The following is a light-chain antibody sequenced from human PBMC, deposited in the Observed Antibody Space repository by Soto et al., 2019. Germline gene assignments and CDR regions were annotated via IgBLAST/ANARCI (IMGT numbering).Light chain of an antibody. J-gene: IGKJ4*01. V-gene: IGKV3-20*01. CDR2: GAS. Sequence: EIVLTQSPGTLSLSPGERAPLSCRASQSVSSSYLAWYQQKPGQAPRLLIYGASSRATGIPDRFSGSGSGTDFTLTISRLEPEDFAVYYCQQYGSSPQTFGGGTKVDIK. CDR3: QQYGSSPQT. CDR1: QSVSSSY.